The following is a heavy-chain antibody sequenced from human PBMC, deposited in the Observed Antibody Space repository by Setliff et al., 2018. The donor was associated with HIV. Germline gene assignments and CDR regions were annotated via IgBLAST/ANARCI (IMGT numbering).Heavy chain of an antibody. J-gene: IGHJ6*03. Sequence: HPGGSLRLSCAASGFTFSNYAMRWVRQAPGKGLAWVSGISGSGISTYNADSVKGRFTISRDNSNNTLYLQMNSLRAEDTAVYYCEKSGYCGSSTCRNYFYYMDVWGKGTTVTVSS. CDR2: ISGSGIST. D-gene: IGHD2-2*01. CDR3: EKSGYCGSSTCRNYFYYMDV. CDR1: GFTFSNYA. V-gene: IGHV3-23*01.